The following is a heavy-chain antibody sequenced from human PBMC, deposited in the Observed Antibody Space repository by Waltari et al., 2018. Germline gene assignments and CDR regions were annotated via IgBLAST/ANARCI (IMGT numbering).Heavy chain of an antibody. Sequence: QLQLQESAPRLVTSSDTLSLTCTVSGGSISSHSYYWRCTRAPPGKGREWIGSIYYSESTDYNPSLKSRVTISVDTSKNQFSLKLSSVTAADTAVYYCARDLRGGYRLDWFDPWGQGTLVTVSS. D-gene: IGHD3-16*01. CDR2: IYYSEST. CDR1: GGSISSHSYY. J-gene: IGHJ5*02. CDR3: ARDLRGGYRLDWFDP. V-gene: IGHV4-39*07.